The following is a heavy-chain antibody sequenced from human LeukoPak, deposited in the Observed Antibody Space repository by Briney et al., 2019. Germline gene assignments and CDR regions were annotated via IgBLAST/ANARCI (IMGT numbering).Heavy chain of an antibody. D-gene: IGHD3-9*01. CDR2: IHYTGGT. V-gene: IGHV4-34*01. CDR3: ARGNILSGYCFDF. Sequence: PSETLSLTCAVYGGSISSYYWSWIRQPPGKGLEWVGEIHYTGGTSYNPSLKSRATISIDTSKNQLSLKLSSETAADTAVYYCARGNILSGYCFDFWGQGALVTVSS. CDR1: GGSISSYY. J-gene: IGHJ4*02.